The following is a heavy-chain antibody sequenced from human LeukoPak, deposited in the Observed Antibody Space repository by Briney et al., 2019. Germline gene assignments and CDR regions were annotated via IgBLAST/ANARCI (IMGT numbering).Heavy chain of an antibody. V-gene: IGHV1-2*02. CDR2: INPNNGVT. CDR3: TSDSHGFGAPWYFDY. Sequence: ASVKVSCKCTGYTFTKSYYHWIRQAPGQGLEWMGSINPNNGVTNYAREFQGRVTMTRDTSISTAYMELRRLASDDTPVFSCTSDSHGFGAPWYFDYWGQGTLVTVSS. CDR1: GYTFTKSY. D-gene: IGHD3-3*01. J-gene: IGHJ4*02.